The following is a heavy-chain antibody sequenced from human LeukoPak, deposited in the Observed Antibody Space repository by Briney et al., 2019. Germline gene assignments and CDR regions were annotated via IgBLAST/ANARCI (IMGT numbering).Heavy chain of an antibody. CDR1: GFTVSDYW. CDR2: INRDGTTK. J-gene: IGHJ3*02. D-gene: IGHD4-17*01. CDR3: AREEISVTDAFDI. Sequence: GGSLRLSCAASGFTVSDYWMHWVRHAPGKGMVWVSRINRDGTTKNYADSVKGGFSISRENAKNTMYLQMNSLRAEDIAVYYCAREEISVTDAFDIWGQGTMVTVSS. V-gene: IGHV3-74*01.